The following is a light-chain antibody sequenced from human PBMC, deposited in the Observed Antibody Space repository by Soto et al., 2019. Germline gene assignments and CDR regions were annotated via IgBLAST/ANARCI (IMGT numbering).Light chain of an antibody. CDR1: SSDVGAYNY. CDR3: SSYTSSSTRV. J-gene: IGLJ1*01. CDR2: DVS. Sequence: QPVLTQPASVSGSPGQSIAISCTGTSSDVGAYNYVSWYQHHPGKAPKLMIYDVSNRPSGVSNRFSGSKSDNTASLTISGLQAEDEADYYCSSYTSSSTRVFGTGTKLTVL. V-gene: IGLV2-14*03.